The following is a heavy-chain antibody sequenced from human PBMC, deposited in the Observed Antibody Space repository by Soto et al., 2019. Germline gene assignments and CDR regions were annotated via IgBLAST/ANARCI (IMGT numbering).Heavy chain of an antibody. CDR1: GFTFTSSA. Sequence: QMQLVQSGPEVKKPGTSVKVSCKASGFTFTSSAVQWVRQARGQRLEWIGWIVVGSGNTNYAQKFQERVTITRDMSTSTAYMELSSLRSEDTAVYYCAADQGYCTNGVCYGPYYYYGMDVWGQGTTVTVSS. CDR3: AADQGYCTNGVCYGPYYYYGMDV. CDR2: IVVGSGNT. V-gene: IGHV1-58*01. J-gene: IGHJ6*02. D-gene: IGHD2-8*01.